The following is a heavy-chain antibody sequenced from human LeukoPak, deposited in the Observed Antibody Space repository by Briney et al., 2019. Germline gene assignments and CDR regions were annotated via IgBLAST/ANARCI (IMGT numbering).Heavy chain of an antibody. Sequence: SGGSLRLSCADSGFTFSSYWMNWVRQAPGEGLEWVANIKHDGSEKYYADFVKGRFTISRDNAKNSLYLQMDSLRAEDTAVYYCARVGGDHLYYYYMDVWGKGTTVTVSS. CDR2: IKHDGSEK. D-gene: IGHD2-21*02. CDR3: ARVGGDHLYYYYMDV. J-gene: IGHJ6*03. CDR1: GFTFSSYW. V-gene: IGHV3-7*01.